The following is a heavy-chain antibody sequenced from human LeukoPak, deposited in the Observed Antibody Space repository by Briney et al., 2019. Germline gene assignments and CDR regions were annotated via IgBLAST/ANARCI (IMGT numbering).Heavy chain of an antibody. D-gene: IGHD1-26*01. CDR2: IKQDASEK. Sequence: GGSLRLSCAASAFTFSNYWMSWVRQAPGKGLEWVANIKQDASEKNYVDSVKGRFTISRDNAKNSLYLQMNSLRAEDTAVYYCARSGWELPRSYWYFDLWGRGTLVTVSS. CDR3: ARSGWELPRSYWYFDL. V-gene: IGHV3-7*02. J-gene: IGHJ2*01. CDR1: AFTFSNYW.